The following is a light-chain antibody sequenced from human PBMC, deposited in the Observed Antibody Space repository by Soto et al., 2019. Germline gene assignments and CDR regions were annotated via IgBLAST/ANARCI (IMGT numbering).Light chain of an antibody. J-gene: IGKJ4*01. V-gene: IGKV3-20*01. Sequence: ENVLTQSPGTLSLSPGERATLSCRASQSISSSFLAWYQQKPGQAPRLLIYGVSSRATGIPDRFSGSGSGTDFTLTISRLEPEDVAVYYCQQHGSYPLTFXGGTKVDIK. CDR3: QQHGSYPLT. CDR2: GVS. CDR1: QSISSSF.